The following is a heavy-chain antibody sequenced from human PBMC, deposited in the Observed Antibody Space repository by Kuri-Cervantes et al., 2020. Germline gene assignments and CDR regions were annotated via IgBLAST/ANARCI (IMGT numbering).Heavy chain of an antibody. CDR1: GGTFSSYA. V-gene: IGHV1-69*05. CDR2: IIPIFGTA. Sequence: SVKVSCKASGGTFSSYAISWVRQAPEQGLEWMGGIIPIFGTANYAQKFQGRVTITRDTSASTAYMELSSLRSEDTAVYYCARGIAVVAAAGTGYYFDYWGQGTLVTVSS. J-gene: IGHJ4*02. D-gene: IGHD6-13*01. CDR3: ARGIAVVAAAGTGYYFDY.